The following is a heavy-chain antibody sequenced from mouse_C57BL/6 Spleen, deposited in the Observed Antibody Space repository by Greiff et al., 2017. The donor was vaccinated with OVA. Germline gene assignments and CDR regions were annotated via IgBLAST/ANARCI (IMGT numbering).Heavy chain of an antibody. CDR2: LLPGRGST. V-gene: IGHV1-9*01. Sequence: QVQLQQSGAELMKPGASVKLSCKATGYTFTGYWIEWVKQRPGHGLEWIGELLPGRGSTNYNEKFKGKATFTADTSSNTAYMQLSSLTTEDSAIYYCARSRQLRPAWFAYWGQGTLVTVSA. CDR1: GYTFTGYW. J-gene: IGHJ3*01. CDR3: ARSRQLRPAWFAY. D-gene: IGHD3-2*02.